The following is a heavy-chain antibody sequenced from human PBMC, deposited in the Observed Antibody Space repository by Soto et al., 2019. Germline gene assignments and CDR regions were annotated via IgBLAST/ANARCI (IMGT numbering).Heavy chain of an antibody. CDR3: AKDPDY. CDR2: ISWNSGSI. Sequence: PGGSLRLSCAASGFTFDDYAMHWVRQAPGKGLEWVSGISWNSGSIGYADSVKGRFTISRDNAKNSLYLQMNSLRAEDTALYYCAKDPDYWGQGTLVTVYS. J-gene: IGHJ4*02. V-gene: IGHV3-9*01. CDR1: GFTFDDYA.